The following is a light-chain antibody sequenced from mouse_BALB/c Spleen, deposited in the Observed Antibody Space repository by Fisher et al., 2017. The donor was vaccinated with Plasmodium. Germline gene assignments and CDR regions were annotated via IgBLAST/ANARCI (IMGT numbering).Light chain of an antibody. CDR1: QSISNY. CDR3: QQSNSWPLT. Sequence: DIVMTQSPATLSVTPGDRVSLSCRASQSISNYLHWYQQKSHESPRLLIAYASQSISGIPSRFSGSGSGIDFTLSINSVETEDFGMYFCQQSNSWPLTFGAGTKLELK. V-gene: IGKV5-45*01. CDR2: YAS. J-gene: IGKJ5*01.